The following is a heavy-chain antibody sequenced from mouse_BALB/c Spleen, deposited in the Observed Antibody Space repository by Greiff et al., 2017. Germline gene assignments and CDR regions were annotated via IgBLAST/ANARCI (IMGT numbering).Heavy chain of an antibody. D-gene: IGHD1-2*01. CDR1: GFTFTDYY. Sequence: EVKLMESGGGLVQPGGSLRLSCATSGFTFTDYYMSWVRQPPGKALEWLGFIRNKANGYTTEYSASVKGRFTISRDNSQSILYLQMNTLRAEDSATYYCARDPGNGYVDYWGQGTSVTVSS. CDR3: ARDPGNGYVDY. CDR2: IRNKANGYTT. V-gene: IGHV7-3*02. J-gene: IGHJ4*01.